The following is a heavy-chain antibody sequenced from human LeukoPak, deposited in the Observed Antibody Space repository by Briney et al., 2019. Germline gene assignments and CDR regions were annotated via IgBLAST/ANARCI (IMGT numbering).Heavy chain of an antibody. D-gene: IGHD3-10*01. CDR1: GYTFTNYG. CDR3: ARDRSSGSYYPNWFDP. J-gene: IGHJ5*02. V-gene: IGHV1-18*01. Sequence: ASVKVSCKASGYTFTNYGISWVRQAPGQGLEWMGWISAYNGNTNYAQRLQGRLTMTTDTSTSTAYMELRSLRSDDTAVYYCARDRSSGSYYPNWFDPWGQGTLVTVSS. CDR2: ISAYNGNT.